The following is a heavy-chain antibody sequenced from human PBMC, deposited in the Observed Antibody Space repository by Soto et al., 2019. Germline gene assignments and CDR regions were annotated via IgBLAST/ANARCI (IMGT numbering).Heavy chain of an antibody. CDR3: ARAVATLNLASPY. CDR1: GGSISSGGYY. CDR2: IYYSGST. Sequence: SETLSLTCTVSGGSISSGGYYWSWIRQPPGKGLEWIGYIYYSGSTNYNPSLKSRVTISVDTSKNQFSLKLSSVTAADTAVYYCARAVATLNLASPYWGQGTLVTVSS. V-gene: IGHV4-61*08. J-gene: IGHJ4*02. D-gene: IGHD5-12*01.